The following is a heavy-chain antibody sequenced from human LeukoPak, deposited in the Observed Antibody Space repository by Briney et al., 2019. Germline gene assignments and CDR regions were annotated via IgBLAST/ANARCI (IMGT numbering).Heavy chain of an antibody. CDR2: ISSNGGST. D-gene: IGHD3-10*01. V-gene: IGHV3-64*01. J-gene: IGHJ6*03. CDR3: ARGRRITMLRGVIGLKYYMDV. CDR1: GFTFSSYS. Sequence: GGSLRLSCGASGFTFSSYSMHWVRQAPGKGLEYVSAISSNGGSTNYANSVKGRFSIPRDNSKNTLYLQMGSLRTEDMAVYYCARGRRITMLRGVIGLKYYMDVWGKGTTVTVSS.